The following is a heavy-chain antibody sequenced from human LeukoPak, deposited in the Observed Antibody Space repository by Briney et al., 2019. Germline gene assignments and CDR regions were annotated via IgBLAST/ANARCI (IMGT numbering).Heavy chain of an antibody. CDR1: GFTFGDYS. V-gene: IGHV3-21*01. D-gene: IGHD2-21*01. CDR2: ISSSSYI. CDR3: ARQAYNAFAI. J-gene: IGHJ3*02. Sequence: GGSLRLSCAASGFTFGDYSMNWVRQAPGKGLEWVSSISSSSYIYYPDSVKGRLTISRDNAKNSLYLQMNSLRAEDTAVYYCARQAYNAFAIWGQGTMVTVSS.